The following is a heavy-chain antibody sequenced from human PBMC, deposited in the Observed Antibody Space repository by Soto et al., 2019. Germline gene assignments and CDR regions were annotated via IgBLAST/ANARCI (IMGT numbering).Heavy chain of an antibody. CDR2: ISSSSSYI. Sequence: PGGSLRLSCAASGLTFIDYTMNWVRQAPGKGLEWVSSISSSSSYIYYADSLKGRFTISRDNAKKSLYLQMNSLRAEDTAVYYCASFRGYTFPYLNYWGQGALVTVSS. V-gene: IGHV3-21*01. CDR1: GLTFIDYT. CDR3: ASFRGYTFPYLNY. D-gene: IGHD5-18*01. J-gene: IGHJ4*02.